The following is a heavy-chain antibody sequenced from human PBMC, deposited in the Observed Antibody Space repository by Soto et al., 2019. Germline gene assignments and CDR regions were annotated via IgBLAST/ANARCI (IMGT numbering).Heavy chain of an antibody. D-gene: IGHD6-13*01. CDR3: ARVRSSSWGLDAFDM. J-gene: IGHJ3*02. V-gene: IGHV3-72*01. CDR1: GFTVSDHY. CDR2: IRSKANSYTT. Sequence: EVQLVESGGDLVQPGGSLRLSCAASGFTVSDHYMDWVRQAPGKGLEWVGRIRSKANSYTTEYAASVKGRFTISRDDSLNSLYLQMNSLKTEDTAVYCCARVRSSSWGLDAFDMWGQGTMVTVSS.